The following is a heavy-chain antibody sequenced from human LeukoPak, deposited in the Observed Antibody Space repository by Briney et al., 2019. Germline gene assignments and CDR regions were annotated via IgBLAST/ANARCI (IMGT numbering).Heavy chain of an antibody. D-gene: IGHD5-12*01. J-gene: IGHJ6*03. CDR1: GGSISSGSYY. V-gene: IGHV4-61*02. CDR3: ARANSGYDGNYYYYMDV. Sequence: PSQTLSLTCTVSGGSISSGSYYWSWIRQPAGEGLEWIGRIYTSGSTNYNPSLKSRVTISVDTSKNQFSLKLSSVTAADTAVYYCARANSGYDGNYYYYMDVWGKGTTVTVSS. CDR2: IYTSGST.